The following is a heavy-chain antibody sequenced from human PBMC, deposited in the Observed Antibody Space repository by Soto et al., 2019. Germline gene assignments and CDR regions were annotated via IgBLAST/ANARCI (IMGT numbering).Heavy chain of an antibody. CDR1: GGSISSSSYY. Sequence: SETLSLTCTVSGGSISSSSYYWGWIRQPPGKGLEWIGSIYYSGSTYYNPSLKSRVTISVDTSKNQFSLKRSSVTAADTAVYYCARQRYYGSGSYLDYWGQGTLVTVSS. CDR2: IYYSGST. J-gene: IGHJ4*02. CDR3: ARQRYYGSGSYLDY. V-gene: IGHV4-39*01. D-gene: IGHD3-10*01.